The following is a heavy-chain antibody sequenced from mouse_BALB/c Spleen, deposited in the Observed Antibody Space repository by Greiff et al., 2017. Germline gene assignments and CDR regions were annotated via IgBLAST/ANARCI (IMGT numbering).Heavy chain of an antibody. D-gene: IGHD1-1*01. J-gene: IGHJ1*01. CDR3: ARDYGWYFDV. CDR1: GFTFSSFG. V-gene: IGHV5-17*02. CDR2: ISSGSSTI. Sequence: EVQRVESGGGLVQPGGSRKLSCAASGFTFSSFGMHWVRQAPEKGLEWVAYISSGSSTIYYADTVKGRFTISRDNPKNTLFLQMTSLRSEDTAMYYCARDYGWYFDVWGEGTTVTVSS.